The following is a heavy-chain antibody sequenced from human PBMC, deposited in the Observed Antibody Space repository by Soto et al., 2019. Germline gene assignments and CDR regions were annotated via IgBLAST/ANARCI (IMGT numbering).Heavy chain of an antibody. CDR1: GGSISSSNW. CDR2: IYHSGST. D-gene: IGHD3-10*01. CDR3: ARDYGSGSYHEGWFDP. Sequence: PSETLSLTCAVSGGSISSSNWWSWVRQPPGKGLEWIGEIYHSGSTNYNPSLKSRVTISVDKSKNQFSLKLSSVTAADTAVYYCARDYGSGSYHEGWFDPWGQGTLVTVS. J-gene: IGHJ5*02. V-gene: IGHV4-4*02.